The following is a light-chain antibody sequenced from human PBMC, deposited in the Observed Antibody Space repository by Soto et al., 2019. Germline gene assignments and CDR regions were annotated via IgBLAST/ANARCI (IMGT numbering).Light chain of an antibody. CDR1: SSNIGAGYD. CDR2: GNS. J-gene: IGLJ1*01. V-gene: IGLV1-40*01. Sequence: QSVLTQPPSVSGAPGQRVTIYCTGSSSNIGAGYDVHWYQQLPGTAPKLLIHGNSNRPSGVPDRFSGSKSGTSASLAITGLQAEDEADYYGQSYDSSLSGSNVFGTGTKLTVL. CDR3: QSYDSSLSGSNV.